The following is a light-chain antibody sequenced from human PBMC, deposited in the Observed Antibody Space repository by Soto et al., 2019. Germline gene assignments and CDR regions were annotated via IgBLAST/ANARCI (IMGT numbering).Light chain of an antibody. CDR1: QSVGRN. Sequence: EIVMTQSPATLSVSPGERATLSCRASQSVGRNLAWYQQKPGQAPRLLIYGASTRATGIRARFSGSGSGTEFTLTISSLQSEDFAIYSCQQYNHWPPFTFGGGTKVEIK. V-gene: IGKV3-15*01. J-gene: IGKJ4*01. CDR3: QQYNHWPPFT. CDR2: GAS.